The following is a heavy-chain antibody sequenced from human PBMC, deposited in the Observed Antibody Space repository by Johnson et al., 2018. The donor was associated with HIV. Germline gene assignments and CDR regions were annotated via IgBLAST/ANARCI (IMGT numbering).Heavy chain of an antibody. Sequence: VQLVESGGGVVQPGGSLRLSCAVSGFTFSDYFMTWIRQAPGTGLEWVSYISSSCSTIYYADSVKGRCTIPRDNAKNSRCLKMNSLGAEDTAVYYCARAGVLLNWGDAFDIWGQGTMVTVSS. CDR1: GFTFSDYF. J-gene: IGHJ3*02. V-gene: IGHV3-11*01. CDR2: ISSSCSTI. D-gene: IGHD7-27*01. CDR3: ARAGVLLNWGDAFDI.